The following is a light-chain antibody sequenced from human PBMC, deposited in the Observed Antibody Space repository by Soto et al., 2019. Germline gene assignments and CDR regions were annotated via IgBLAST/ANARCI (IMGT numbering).Light chain of an antibody. V-gene: IGKV1-5*03. J-gene: IGKJ1*01. Sequence: DIQVTQSPSTLSASVGDRVTITCRASQSIGVWLAWYQQKPGTAPKLLIYKTSTLDSGVPLRFSGSGSGTEFTLTISSLQPDDFATYYCQQYINYFRTFGQGTKVE. CDR1: QSIGVW. CDR3: QQYINYFRT. CDR2: KTS.